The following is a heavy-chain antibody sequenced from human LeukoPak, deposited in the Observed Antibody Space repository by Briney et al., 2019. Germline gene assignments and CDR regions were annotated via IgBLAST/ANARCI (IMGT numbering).Heavy chain of an antibody. CDR3: ARLGTGGIVGTLSSSRDNWFGP. V-gene: IGHV3-30*02. CDR2: IHYYATHE. Sequence: GGSLRLSCVASGFTFSLFGMHWVRQAPGKGLYSLAGIHYYATHEKYADSVTGRFTISRDNPRKTLYLQMNSLRLEDTAIYYCARLGTGGIVGTLSSSRDNWFGPWGQGTLVTVSS. D-gene: IGHD7-27*01. CDR1: GFTFSLFG. J-gene: IGHJ5*02.